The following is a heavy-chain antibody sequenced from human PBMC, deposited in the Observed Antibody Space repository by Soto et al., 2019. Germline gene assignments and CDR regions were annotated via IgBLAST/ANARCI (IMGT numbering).Heavy chain of an antibody. V-gene: IGHV1-18*04. D-gene: IGHD3-22*01. CDR3: ATEPIYYNDGSGYYPLGH. CDR2: ISAHNGDT. CDR1: GYTFATYG. Sequence: QVQLVQSGAEVKKPGASVKVSCKASGYTFATYGFSWVRQAPGQGLECVGWISAHNGDTHYSRKFQGRVTLTADTSTNAAYMERLSLTSDDTAGYFCATEPIYYNDGSGYYPLGHWGQGTLVTVSS. J-gene: IGHJ4*02.